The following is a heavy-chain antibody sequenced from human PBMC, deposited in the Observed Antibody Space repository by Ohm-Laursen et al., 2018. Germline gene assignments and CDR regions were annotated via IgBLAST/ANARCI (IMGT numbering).Heavy chain of an antibody. Sequence: ASVKVSCKASGYTFTSYGISWVRQAPGQGLEWMGWISAYNGNTNYAQKLQGRVTMTTDTSTSTAYMELRSLRSDDTAVYYCARSGYDWRHYYYYYGMGVWGQGTTVTVSS. V-gene: IGHV1-18*01. CDR1: GYTFTSYG. J-gene: IGHJ6*02. CDR3: ARSGYDWRHYYYYYGMGV. D-gene: IGHD5-12*01. CDR2: ISAYNGNT.